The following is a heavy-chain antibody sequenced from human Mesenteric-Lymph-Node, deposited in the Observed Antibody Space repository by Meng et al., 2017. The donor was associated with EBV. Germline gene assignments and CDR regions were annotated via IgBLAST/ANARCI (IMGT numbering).Heavy chain of an antibody. CDR1: GGSISSNNW. D-gene: IGHD2-21*02. CDR3: ARHGDDYYFDY. CDR2: IYHSGSP. J-gene: IGHJ4*02. V-gene: IGHV4-4*02. Sequence: QVQLQQSGAGLLKPSETLSLTCAVYGGSISSNNWWSWVRQPPRKGLEWIGEIYHSGSPIYNPSLKSRVTILVDRSKNQFSLKLSSVTAADTAVYYCARHGDDYYFDYWGQGTLVTVSS.